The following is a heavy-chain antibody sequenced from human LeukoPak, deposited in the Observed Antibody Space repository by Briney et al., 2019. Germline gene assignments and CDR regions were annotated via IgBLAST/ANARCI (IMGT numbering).Heavy chain of an antibody. CDR1: GYSISSGYY. CDR2: IYHSGST. CDR3: ARGRACYIRRGFTRQRTGYNDKTNWFDP. D-gene: IGHD5-24*01. J-gene: IGHJ5*02. V-gene: IGHV4-38-2*02. Sequence: SETLSLTCTVSGYSISSGYYWGWIRQPPGKGLEWIGSIYHSGSTNYNPSLKSRVTISVDTSKNQFSLKLSSVTAADTAVYYCARGRACYIRRGFTRQRTGYNDKTNWFDPWGQGTLVTVSS.